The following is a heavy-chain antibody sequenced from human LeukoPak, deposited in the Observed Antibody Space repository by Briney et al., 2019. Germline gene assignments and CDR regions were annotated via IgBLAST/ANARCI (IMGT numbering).Heavy chain of an antibody. J-gene: IGHJ4*02. D-gene: IGHD5-12*01. V-gene: IGHV4-4*07. CDR2: IYSSGST. CDR1: GGSISTYY. Sequence: PSETLSLTCTVSGGSISTYYWSWIRQPAGRGLEWIGHIYSSGSTHYNPSLNSRVTMSVDTSKNQFSLNLSSVTAADTAVYYCAGHLSRGYDFFDYWGQGTLVTVSS. CDR3: AGHLSRGYDFFDY.